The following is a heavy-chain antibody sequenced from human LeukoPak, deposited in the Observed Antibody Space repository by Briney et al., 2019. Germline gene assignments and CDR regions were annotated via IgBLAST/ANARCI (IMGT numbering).Heavy chain of an antibody. D-gene: IGHD4-17*01. J-gene: IGHJ4*02. CDR3: VKDLVGTSVTTWVY. CDR2: ISYDGGDK. CDR1: GFTFSNYA. Sequence: PGGSLRLSCAASGFTFSNYALHWVRQAPGKGLEWVAVISYDGGDKYYADSVKGRFTFSRDNSKHTLNLQMNSLRADDTAVYYCVKDLVGTSVTTWVYWGQGTLVTVSS. V-gene: IGHV3-30*18.